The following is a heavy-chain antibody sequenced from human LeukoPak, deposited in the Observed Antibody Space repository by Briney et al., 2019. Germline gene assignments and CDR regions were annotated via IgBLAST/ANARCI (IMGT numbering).Heavy chain of an antibody. CDR2: IYKSGST. Sequence: WVRQPPGKGLEWIGSIYKSGSTHYNPSLKSRVTISVDTSKNQFSLKLSSVTAADTAVYYCARGYCSSTSCQGEDWFDPWGQGTLVTVSS. J-gene: IGHJ5*02. CDR3: ARGYCSSTSCQGEDWFDP. V-gene: IGHV4-39*01. D-gene: IGHD2-2*01.